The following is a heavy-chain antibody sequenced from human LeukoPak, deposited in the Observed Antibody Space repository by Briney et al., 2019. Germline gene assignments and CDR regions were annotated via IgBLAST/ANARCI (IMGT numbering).Heavy chain of an antibody. Sequence: GGSLRLSCAASGFTFSNAWMSWVRQAPGKGLEWVSDISGSGGTTNYADSVKGRFTISRDNSKYTLYLQMNSLRAEDTGVYYCAKDRGVLRFFGGDSWGQGTLVTVSS. CDR2: ISGSGGTT. V-gene: IGHV3-23*01. CDR1: GFTFSNAW. J-gene: IGHJ4*02. CDR3: AKDRGVLRFFGGDS. D-gene: IGHD3-3*01.